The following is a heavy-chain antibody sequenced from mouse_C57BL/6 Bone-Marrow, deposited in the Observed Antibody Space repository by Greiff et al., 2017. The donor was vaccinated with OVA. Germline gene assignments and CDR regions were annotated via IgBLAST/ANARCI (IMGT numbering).Heavy chain of an antibody. J-gene: IGHJ4*01. CDR3: ASPYGSSSYYYAMDD. CDR1: GYTFTDYY. D-gene: IGHD1-1*01. CDR2: IFPGSGST. Sequence: QVQLKESGPELVKPGASVKISCKASGYTFTDYYINWVKQRPGQGLEWIGWIFPGSGSTYYNEKFKGKATLTVDKSSSTAYMLLSSLTSEDSAVYFCASPYGSSSYYYAMDDWGQGTSVTVSS. V-gene: IGHV1-75*01.